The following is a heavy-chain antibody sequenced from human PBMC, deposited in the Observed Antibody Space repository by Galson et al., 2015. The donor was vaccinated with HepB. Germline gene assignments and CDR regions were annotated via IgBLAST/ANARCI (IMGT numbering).Heavy chain of an antibody. CDR2: ISSDGNNK. J-gene: IGHJ6*03. V-gene: IGHV3-30*03. Sequence: SLRLSCAASGFTFSSYWMSWVRQAPGKGLEWVTLISSDGNNKYSLGSVEGRFAISRDSSKNTLYLQMNGLRTEDTAVYYCVRGRGAKENYYYYMDVWGKGATVTVSS. CDR3: VRGRGAKENYYYYMDV. CDR1: GFTFSSYW. D-gene: IGHD3-10*01.